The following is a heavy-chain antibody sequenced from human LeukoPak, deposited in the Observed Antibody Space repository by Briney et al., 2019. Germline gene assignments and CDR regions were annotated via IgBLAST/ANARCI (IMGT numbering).Heavy chain of an antibody. J-gene: IGHJ4*02. V-gene: IGHV5-51*01. Sequence: GESLKISCKGSGYSFPNYWIGWVRQMPGKGLEWMGIIYPGDSDTRYSPSFQGQVTISADKSISTAYLQWSSLKASATAMYYCARFLCSGGTCSDYWGQGTLVTVFS. CDR2: IYPGDSDT. D-gene: IGHD2-15*01. CDR1: GYSFPNYW. CDR3: ARFLCSGGTCSDY.